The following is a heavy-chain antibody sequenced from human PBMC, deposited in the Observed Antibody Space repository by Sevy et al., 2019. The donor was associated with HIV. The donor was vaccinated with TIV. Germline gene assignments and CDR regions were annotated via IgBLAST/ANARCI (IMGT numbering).Heavy chain of an antibody. CDR1: GGSIISSTYY. CDR2: VYYSGST. Sequence: SVTLSLTCTVSGGSIISSTYYWGWIRQPPGKGLEWIGSVYYSGSTYYNPSLRSRVTISVDMFKDHFSLKLSSVTAADTAVYYCARRGAGPAFDVWGQGTMVTVSS. D-gene: IGHD3-10*01. J-gene: IGHJ3*01. CDR3: ARRGAGPAFDV. V-gene: IGHV4-39*02.